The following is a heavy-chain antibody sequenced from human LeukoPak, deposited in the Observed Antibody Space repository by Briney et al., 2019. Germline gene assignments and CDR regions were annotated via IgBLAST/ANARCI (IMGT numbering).Heavy chain of an antibody. CDR2: IGISSNKI. CDR1: GFTLRSYT. V-gene: IGHV3-21*01. D-gene: IGHD3-10*01. CDR3: ARDAPITMVRGVNAFDI. Sequence: GGSLRLSCAASGFTLRSYTMNWVRQAPGKGLEWVSSIGISSNKIYYADSVKGRFIISRDNAKNTLYLQMNSLRAEDTAVYYCARDAPITMVRGVNAFDIWGQGTMVTVSS. J-gene: IGHJ3*02.